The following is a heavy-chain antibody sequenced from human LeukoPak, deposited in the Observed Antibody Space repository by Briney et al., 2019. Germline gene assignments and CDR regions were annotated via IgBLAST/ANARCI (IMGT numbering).Heavy chain of an antibody. J-gene: IGHJ4*02. CDR1: GFTFSSYS. CDR2: ISSSSSYI. CDR3: ARDCTNGVCFDY. V-gene: IGHV3-21*01. Sequence: GGSLRLSCAASGFTFSSYSMNWVRQAPGKGLEWVSSISSSSSYIYYADSVKGRFTISRDNAKNSLYLRMNSLRAEDTAVYYCARDCTNGVCFDYWGQGTLVTVSS. D-gene: IGHD2-8*01.